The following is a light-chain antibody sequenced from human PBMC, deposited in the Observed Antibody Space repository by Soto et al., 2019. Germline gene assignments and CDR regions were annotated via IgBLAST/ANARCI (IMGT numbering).Light chain of an antibody. Sequence: QSVLTQPASVSGSPGQSITISCTGTSSDVGAYNYVSWYQQHPDKAPKLMIYDVSSRPSGVSSRFSGPKSGNTASLTISELQAEDEADYYCATYTSSTTPHYVFGAGTKVTVL. CDR1: SSDVGAYNY. CDR3: ATYTSSTTPHYV. J-gene: IGLJ1*01. V-gene: IGLV2-14*03. CDR2: DVS.